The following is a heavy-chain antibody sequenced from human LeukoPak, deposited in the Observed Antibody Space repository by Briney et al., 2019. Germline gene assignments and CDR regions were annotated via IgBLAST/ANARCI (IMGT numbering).Heavy chain of an antibody. V-gene: IGHV1-69*06. CDR1: GYTFTSYA. CDR2: IIPIFGTA. J-gene: IGHJ4*02. CDR3: ARHLLWFGVSAYYFDY. Sequence: GASVKVSCKASGYTFTSYAISWVRQAPGQGLEWMGRIIPIFGTANYAQKSQGRVTITADKSTSTAYMELSSLRSEDTAVYYCARHLLWFGVSAYYFDYWGQGTLVTVSS. D-gene: IGHD3-10*01.